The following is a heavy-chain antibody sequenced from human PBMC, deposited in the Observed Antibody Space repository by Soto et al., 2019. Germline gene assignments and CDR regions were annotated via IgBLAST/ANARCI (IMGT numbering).Heavy chain of an antibody. J-gene: IGHJ3*02. CDR2: INHSGST. V-gene: IGHV4-34*01. CDR3: ARIASVGAFDI. CDR1: GGSFSGYY. D-gene: IGHD3-10*01. Sequence: QVQLQQWGAGLLKPSETLSLTCAVYGGSFSGYYWSWIRQPPGKGLEWIGEINHSGSTNYNPSLKSRVTISVDTSKNQFSLKLSSVTAADTDVYYCARIASVGAFDIWGQGTMVTVSS.